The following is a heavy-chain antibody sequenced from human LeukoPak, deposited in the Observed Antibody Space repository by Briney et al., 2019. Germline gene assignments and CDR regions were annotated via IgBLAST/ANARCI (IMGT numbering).Heavy chain of an antibody. CDR1: GGSISSYY. J-gene: IGHJ4*02. V-gene: IGHV4-4*07. CDR2: IDTSGST. D-gene: IGHD2-2*01. Sequence: KPSETLSLTCTVSGGSISSYYWSWIRQPPGKGLEWIGRIDTSGSTDYNPSLKSRVAISADTSKNQFSLRLTSVTAADTAVYYCARDRSSTSPDYWGQGTLVTVSS. CDR3: ARDRSSTSPDY.